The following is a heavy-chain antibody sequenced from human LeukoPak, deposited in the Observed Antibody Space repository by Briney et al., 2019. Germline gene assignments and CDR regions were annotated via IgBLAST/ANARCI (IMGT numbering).Heavy chain of an antibody. Sequence: SETLSLTCSVSGGSISDYYWSWIRLPPGKGLEWIGYIYRGGTINYNPSLKSRVTISVDTSKNQFSLKLSSVTAADTAVYYCARTVTAARFFDYWGQGTLVTVSS. D-gene: IGHD2-21*02. CDR2: IYRGGTI. CDR1: GGSISDYY. J-gene: IGHJ4*02. V-gene: IGHV4-4*09. CDR3: ARTVTAARFFDY.